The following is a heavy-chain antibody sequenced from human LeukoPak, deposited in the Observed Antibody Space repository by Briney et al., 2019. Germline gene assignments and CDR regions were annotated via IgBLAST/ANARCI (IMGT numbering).Heavy chain of an antibody. CDR1: GYTLTELS. J-gene: IGHJ4*02. D-gene: IGHD3-22*01. V-gene: IGHV1-24*01. CDR3: ATETQYYYDSSGYYY. Sequence: GASVKVSCTVSGYTLTELSMHWVRQAPGKGLEWMGGFDPEDGETIYAQKFQGRVTMTEDTSTDTAYMELSSLRSEDTAVYYCATETQYYYDSSGYYYWGQGTLVTVSS. CDR2: FDPEDGET.